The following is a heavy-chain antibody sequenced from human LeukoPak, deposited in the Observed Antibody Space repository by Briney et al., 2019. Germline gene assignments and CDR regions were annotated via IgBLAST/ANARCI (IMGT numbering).Heavy chain of an antibody. CDR3: AKGLFPPSPAFSF. Sequence: PGGSLRLSCAASGFTFTRYALSWVRQAPGKGLEWVSAISGGGADTFYADSVKGRFTISTDISKKTLYLQMSSLRAEDTAVYYCAKGLFPPSPAFSFGGQGTLVTVSS. D-gene: IGHD3-3*01. CDR2: ISGGGADT. V-gene: IGHV3-23*01. J-gene: IGHJ4*02. CDR1: GFTFTRYA.